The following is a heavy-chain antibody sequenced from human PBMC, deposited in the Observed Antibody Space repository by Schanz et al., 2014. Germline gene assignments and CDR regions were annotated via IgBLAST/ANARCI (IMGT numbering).Heavy chain of an antibody. CDR3: AKDLYNYGIFDS. V-gene: IGHV3-30-3*01. CDR1: GFTFSSYA. J-gene: IGHJ5*01. D-gene: IGHD3-16*01. Sequence: QGQLVESGGGVVQPGRSLRLSCAASGFTFSSYAMHWVRQAPGKGLEWVAVMSYDGSNKYYADSVKGRFTISRDNSRKTLYLQMNSLRADDTAVYYCAKDLYNYGIFDSWGQGTLVTVSS. CDR2: MSYDGSNK.